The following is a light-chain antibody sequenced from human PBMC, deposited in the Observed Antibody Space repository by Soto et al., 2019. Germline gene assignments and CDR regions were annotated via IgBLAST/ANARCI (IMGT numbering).Light chain of an antibody. J-gene: IGKJ2*01. CDR2: KAS. Sequence: DIQMTQSPSTLSASVGDRVTITCRASQSISSWLAWYQQKPGKAPKLLIYKASSLHSGVPSRFSGSGSGTEFTLTINSLQPDDFATYYCQQYNSYSYTFGQGTKLEIK. CDR3: QQYNSYSYT. V-gene: IGKV1-5*03. CDR1: QSISSW.